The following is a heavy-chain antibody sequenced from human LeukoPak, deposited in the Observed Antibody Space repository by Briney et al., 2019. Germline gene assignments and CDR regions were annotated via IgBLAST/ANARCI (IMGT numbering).Heavy chain of an antibody. CDR3: ARHMPGRYCSSTSCYRWFDP. V-gene: IGHV4-59*01. J-gene: IGHJ5*02. D-gene: IGHD2-2*01. Sequence: PSETLSLTCAVYGGSFSGYYWSWIRQPPGKGLEWIGYIYYSGSTNYNPSLKSRVTISVDTSKNQFSLKLSSVTAADTAVYYCARHMPGRYCSSTSCYRWFDPWGQGTLVTVSS. CDR1: GGSFSGYY. CDR2: IYYSGST.